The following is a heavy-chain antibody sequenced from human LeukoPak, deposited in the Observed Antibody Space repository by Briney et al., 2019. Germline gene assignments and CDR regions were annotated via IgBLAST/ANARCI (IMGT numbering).Heavy chain of an antibody. Sequence: GGSLRLSCAASGFTFSDYYMSWIRQAPGKGLEWVSYISSSGSSIYYADSVKGRFTISRDNAKNTLYLQMNSLRAEDTAVYYCAKRTGTTVTTKGNTYYYYSYMDVWGKGTTVTVSS. J-gene: IGHJ6*03. CDR3: AKRTGTTVTTKGNTYYYYSYMDV. CDR1: GFTFSDYY. D-gene: IGHD4-17*01. CDR2: ISSSGSSI. V-gene: IGHV3-11*01.